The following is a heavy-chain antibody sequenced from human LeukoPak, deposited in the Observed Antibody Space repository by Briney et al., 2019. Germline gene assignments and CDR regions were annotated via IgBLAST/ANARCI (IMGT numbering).Heavy chain of an antibody. CDR2: IYYSGST. CDR3: ARHAGYYYDSSGPIRDY. CDR1: GGSISTYC. V-gene: IGHV4-59*05. Sequence: PSETLSLTCTVAGGSISTYCWSWIRQPAGKGLEWIGSIYYSGSTYYNPSLKSGVTISVDTSKNQFSLKLSSVTAADTAVYYCARHAGYYYDSSGPIRDYWGQGTLVTVSS. J-gene: IGHJ4*02. D-gene: IGHD3-22*01.